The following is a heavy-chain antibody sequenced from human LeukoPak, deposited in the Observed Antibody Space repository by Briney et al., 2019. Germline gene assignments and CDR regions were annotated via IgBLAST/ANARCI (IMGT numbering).Heavy chain of an antibody. V-gene: IGHV4-4*07. CDR1: GGSISSYY. D-gene: IGHD2-2*01. Sequence: SETLSLTCTVSGGSISSYYWSWIRQPAGKGLEWIGRIYTSGSTNYNPSLKSRVTMSVDTSKDQFSLKLSSVTAADTAVYYCAGYCRSSSCLGAFDICGHGKMVTVS. CDR3: AGYCRSSSCLGAFDI. CDR2: IYTSGST. J-gene: IGHJ3*02.